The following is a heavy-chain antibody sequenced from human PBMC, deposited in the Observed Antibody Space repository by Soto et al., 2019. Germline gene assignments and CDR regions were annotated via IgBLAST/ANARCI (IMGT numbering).Heavy chain of an antibody. J-gene: IGHJ5*02. Sequence: SETLSLTCTVSGGSISSYYWSWIRQPPGKGLEWIGYIYYSGSTNYNPSLKSRVTISVDTSKSQFSLKLSSVTAADTAVYYCARVDVGYSSSWYNENWFDPWGQGTLVTVSS. V-gene: IGHV4-59*01. CDR1: GGSISSYY. CDR2: IYYSGST. D-gene: IGHD6-13*01. CDR3: ARVDVGYSSSWYNENWFDP.